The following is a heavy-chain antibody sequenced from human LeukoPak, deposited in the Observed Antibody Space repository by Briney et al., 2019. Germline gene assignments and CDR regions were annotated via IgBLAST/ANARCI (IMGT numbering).Heavy chain of an antibody. D-gene: IGHD3-22*01. Sequence: SGTLSLTCGVSGGSISSTNWWSWVRQPPGKGLEWIGEIYHSGSTNYNPSLKSRVTISVDTSKNQFSLKLSSVTAADTAVYYCARVADYYDSSGYYDYWGQGTLVTVSS. V-gene: IGHV4-4*02. CDR3: ARVADYYDSSGYYDY. CDR1: GGSISSTNW. CDR2: IYHSGST. J-gene: IGHJ4*02.